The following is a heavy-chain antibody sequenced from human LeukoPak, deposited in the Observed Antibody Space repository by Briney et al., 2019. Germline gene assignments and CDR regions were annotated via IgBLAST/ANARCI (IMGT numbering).Heavy chain of an antibody. CDR1: SGSISTSNYY. J-gene: IGHJ5*02. D-gene: IGHD2-21*01. Sequence: SETLSLTCTVSSGSISTSNYYWGWVRQPPGKALEWIGNIFYSGSTYYNPSLKSRVTISVDTSKNQFSLKLSSVTAADTAVYYCARLLGSHINYFDPWGQGTLVTVSS. CDR2: IFYSGST. V-gene: IGHV4-39*01. CDR3: ARLLGSHINYFDP.